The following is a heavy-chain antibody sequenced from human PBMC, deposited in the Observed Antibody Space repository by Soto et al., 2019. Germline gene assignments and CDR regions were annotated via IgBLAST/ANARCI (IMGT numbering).Heavy chain of an antibody. CDR1: GGSINSGGDS. CDR2: IYHSGGT. Sequence: QLQLQESGSGLLKPSQTLSLTCSVSGGSINSGGDSWSWIRQPPGKGLEWFGYIYHSGGTYYNPSLKSRVIISIDRTKNLFSLKLTSVTAADTAVYCCARTAAGGWFDPCGQGTLVTVSS. D-gene: IGHD3-10*01. CDR3: ARTAAGGWFDP. V-gene: IGHV4-30-2*01. J-gene: IGHJ5*02.